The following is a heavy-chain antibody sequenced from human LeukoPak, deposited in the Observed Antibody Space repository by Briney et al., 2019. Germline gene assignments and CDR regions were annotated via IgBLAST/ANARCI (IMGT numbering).Heavy chain of an antibody. V-gene: IGHV3-74*01. CDR2: IKGDGRST. Sequence: GGSLRLSCAASGFTFSSYWMHWVRQAPGKGLVWVSRIKGDGRSTSYADSVKGRFTISRDNAKNTLYLQMNSLRAEDTAVYYCARPNAPLGDYYYMDVWGKGTTVTVSS. J-gene: IGHJ6*03. CDR3: ARPNAPLGDYYYMDV. CDR1: GFTFSSYW.